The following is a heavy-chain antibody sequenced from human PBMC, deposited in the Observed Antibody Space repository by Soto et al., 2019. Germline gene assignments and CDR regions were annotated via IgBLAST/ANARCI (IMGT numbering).Heavy chain of an antibody. D-gene: IGHD3-22*01. J-gene: IGHJ6*02. Sequence: GGSLRLSCEASGYSFSTFDMSWVRQAPGKGLQCVSFIRGSDGTTYYADSVRGRFTISRDNSRNTLYLQMNSLRAEDTAVYYCARFYYDSSGYLPSPYYYYYGMDVWGQGTTVNVS. CDR1: GYSFSTFD. CDR2: IRGSDGTT. CDR3: ARFYYDSSGYLPSPYYYYYGMDV. V-gene: IGHV3-23*01.